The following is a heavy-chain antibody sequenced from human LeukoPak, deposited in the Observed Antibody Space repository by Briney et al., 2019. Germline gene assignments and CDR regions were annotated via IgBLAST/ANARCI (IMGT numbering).Heavy chain of an antibody. CDR1: GGSINSHY. CDR2: IYTSANT. V-gene: IGHV4-4*09. CDR3: TRLGDFWSGYTDV. Sequence: SETLSLTCTVSGGSINSHYWSWIRQPPGKGLEWIGYIYTSANTNYNPSLKSRVTISADTSKNQLSLKLTSVTAADTAVYYCTRLGDFWSGYTDVWGQGTTVTVSS. D-gene: IGHD3-3*01. J-gene: IGHJ6*02.